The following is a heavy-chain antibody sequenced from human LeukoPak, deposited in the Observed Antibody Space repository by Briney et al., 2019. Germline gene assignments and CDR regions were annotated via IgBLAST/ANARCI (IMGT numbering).Heavy chain of an antibody. CDR3: TRGPIQLWFYYGMDV. D-gene: IGHD5-18*01. V-gene: IGHV3-49*04. CDR2: IRSKAYGGTT. Sequence: GGSLRLSCTASGSTFGDHAMSWVRQAPGKGLEWVGFIRSKAYGGTTEYAASVQGRFTISRDDSKSIAYLLMNSLKTEDTAVYYCTRGPIQLWFYYGMDVWGQGTTVIVSS. CDR1: GSTFGDHA. J-gene: IGHJ6*02.